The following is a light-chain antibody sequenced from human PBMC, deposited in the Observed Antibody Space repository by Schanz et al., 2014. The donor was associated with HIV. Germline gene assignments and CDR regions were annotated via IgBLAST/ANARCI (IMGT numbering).Light chain of an antibody. CDR3: CSYAGSSTWV. CDR2: EVR. V-gene: IGLV2-23*02. Sequence: QSVLTQPASVSGSPGQSITISCTGTSSDIGSYNLVSWFQHHPGEAPKIMIFEVRKRPSGVSGRFSGSKSGNTASLTISGLQAEDEADYYCCSYAGSSTWVFGGGTKLTVL. J-gene: IGLJ3*02. CDR1: SSDIGSYNL.